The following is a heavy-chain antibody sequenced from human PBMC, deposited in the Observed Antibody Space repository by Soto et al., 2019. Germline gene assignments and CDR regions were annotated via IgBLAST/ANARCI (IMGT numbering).Heavy chain of an antibody. J-gene: IGHJ4*02. CDR3: ATMGTPVTGLYYFDY. CDR1: GGSISSGNYY. CDR2: ISYSGPT. D-gene: IGHD4-17*01. V-gene: IGHV4-30-4*01. Sequence: QVQLQESGPGLVKPSQTLSLTCTVSGGSISSGNYYWSWIRQPPGKGLEWIGFISYSGPTHYSASPRSRVSISVDTSKNQFSLDLSSVTAADTAVYYCATMGTPVTGLYYFDYWGQGTLVTVSS.